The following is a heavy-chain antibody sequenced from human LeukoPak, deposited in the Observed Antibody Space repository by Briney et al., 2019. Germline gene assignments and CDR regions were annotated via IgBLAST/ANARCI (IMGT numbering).Heavy chain of an antibody. CDR1: GGSIRDYY. CDR2: LHYNGNI. CDR3: ARHRERWLQVLAS. V-gene: IGHV4-59*08. J-gene: IGHJ4*02. D-gene: IGHD5-24*01. Sequence: PTETLSLTCTVSGGSIRDYYWSWLRQPPGKGLEWIGYLHYNGNINYNPSLKSRVTISVDTSKNQFSLNLTSVTAVDTAVYYCARHRERWLQVLASWGQGTLVTVSS.